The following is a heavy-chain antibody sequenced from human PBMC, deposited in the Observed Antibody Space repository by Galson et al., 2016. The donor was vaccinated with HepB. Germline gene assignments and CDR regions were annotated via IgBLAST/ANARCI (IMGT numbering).Heavy chain of an antibody. CDR2: INPNSGGT. J-gene: IGHJ5*02. D-gene: IGHD2-2*01. Sequence: SVKVSCKASGYTFTGYYIHWVRQAPGQGLEWMGWINPNSGGTNYTQKFQGRVTMTKDTSISPAYMELSRLRSDDTAVYYCARDSDFVIVPGATQGWFDPWGQGTLVTVSS. V-gene: IGHV1-2*02. CDR3: ARDSDFVIVPGATQGWFDP. CDR1: GYTFTGYY.